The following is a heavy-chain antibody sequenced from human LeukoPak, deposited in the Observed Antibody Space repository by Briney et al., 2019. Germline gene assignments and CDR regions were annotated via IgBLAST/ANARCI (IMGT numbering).Heavy chain of an antibody. CDR1: GGTFSSYA. CDR3: ARVEDYGDYEDSFDY. J-gene: IGHJ4*02. D-gene: IGHD4-17*01. V-gene: IGHV1-69*05. Sequence: ASVKVSCKASGGTFSSYAISWVRQAPGQGLEWMGGIIPIFGTANYAQKFQGRVTMTRNTSISTAYMELSSLRSEDTAVYYCARVEDYGDYEDSFDYWGQGTLVTVSS. CDR2: IIPIFGTA.